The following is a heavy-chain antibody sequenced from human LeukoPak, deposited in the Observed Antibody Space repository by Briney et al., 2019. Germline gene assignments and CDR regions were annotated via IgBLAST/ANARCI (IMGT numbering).Heavy chain of an antibody. V-gene: IGHV4-34*01. CDR3: ARDPGPGAFDF. J-gene: IGHJ3*01. CDR1: GGSFSDYY. Sequence: PSETLSLTCAVYGGSFSDYYWSWIRQPPGKGLEYIGEINHSGITNYNPSLMSRVTISVDTSKNQFSLKLSSVTAADTAVYYCARDPGPGAFDFWGQGTMVTVSS. CDR2: INHSGIT.